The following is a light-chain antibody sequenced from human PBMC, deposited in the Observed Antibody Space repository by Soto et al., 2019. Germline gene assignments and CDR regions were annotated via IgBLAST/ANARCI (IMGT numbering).Light chain of an antibody. CDR2: GAS. Sequence: EIVMTQSPATLSVSPGERATLSCRASQSVSSNLAWYQQKPGQAPRLLIYGASTRATGIPARFSGSGSGTEFTLTISSLQPEDVATYYCQKYNSVPFTFGPGTKVDIK. J-gene: IGKJ3*01. V-gene: IGKV3-15*01. CDR3: QKYNSVPFT. CDR1: QSVSSN.